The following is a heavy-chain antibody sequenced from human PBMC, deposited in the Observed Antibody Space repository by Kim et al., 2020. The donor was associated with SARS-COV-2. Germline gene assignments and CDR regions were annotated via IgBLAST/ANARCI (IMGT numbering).Heavy chain of an antibody. Sequence: GGSLRLSCAASGFTFSDYGMHWVRQAPGKGLEWVSVIGFNAGSKFYADSVKGEFTVSRANSKTTLYLKMTTLRPETPAVFYCSKAGNLGDGCGYYL. J-gene: IGHJ2*01. D-gene: IGHD3-22*01. CDR1: GFTFSDYG. CDR2: IGFNAGSK. CDR3: SKAGNLGDGCGYYL. V-gene: IGHV3-30*02.